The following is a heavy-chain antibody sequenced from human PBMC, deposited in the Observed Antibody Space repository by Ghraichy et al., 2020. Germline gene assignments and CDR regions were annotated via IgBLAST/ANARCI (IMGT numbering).Heavy chain of an antibody. Sequence: LSLTCAAPRFTFTAYWMAWLRQAPGRGLEWVANMNEDGSVKNHLDSVKGRFSFSRDNARRSLYLQMNSLRAEDTAIYYCPADKGFGAHHYWGQRSLFFVSS. V-gene: IGHV3-7*03. CDR1: RFTFTAYW. J-gene: IGHJ4*02. D-gene: IGHD3-3*01. CDR2: MNEDGSVK. CDR3: PADKGFGAHHY.